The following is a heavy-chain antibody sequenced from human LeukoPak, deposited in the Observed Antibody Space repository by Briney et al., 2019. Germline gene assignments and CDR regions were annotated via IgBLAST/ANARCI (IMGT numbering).Heavy chain of an antibody. D-gene: IGHD2-21*02. V-gene: IGHV1-18*01. Sequence: ASVKVSCKASGYTFTRYGISWVRQAPGQGLEWMGWISAYNGNTNYAQKLQGRDTMTTDTSTSTAYMELRSLRSDDTAVYYCARSDGPTLAYCGGDCEHGVWYDPWGQGTLVTVSS. CDR2: ISAYNGNT. CDR1: GYTFTRYG. CDR3: ARSDGPTLAYCGGDCEHGVWYDP. J-gene: IGHJ5*02.